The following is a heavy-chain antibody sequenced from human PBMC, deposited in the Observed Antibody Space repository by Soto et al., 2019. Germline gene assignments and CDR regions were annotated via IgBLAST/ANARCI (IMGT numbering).Heavy chain of an antibody. D-gene: IGHD2-2*01. V-gene: IGHV3-23*01. CDR1: GFNFNAYV. CDR3: AKKSCSSPGCPYGMDV. J-gene: IGHJ6*02. Sequence: GGSLRLSYAASGFNFNAYVMYWVRQAPGKRLEWVSIISFTGDSRYYADSVKDRFTISRDNSQNTLYLQMNSLRAEDTAVYYCAKKSCSSPGCPYGMDVWGQGTTVTVSS. CDR2: ISFTGDSR.